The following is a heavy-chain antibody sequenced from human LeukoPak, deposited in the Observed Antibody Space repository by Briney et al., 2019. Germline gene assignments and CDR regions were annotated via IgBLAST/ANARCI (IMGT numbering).Heavy chain of an antibody. J-gene: IGHJ4*02. Sequence: SETLSLTCTVSGGSISSYYWSWIRQPPRKGLEWIGYIYYSGSTYYNPSLKSRVTISVDTSKNQFSLKLSSVTAADTAVYYCARGGGREWELPYNYWGQGTLVTVSS. CDR1: GGSISSYY. CDR2: IYYSGST. D-gene: IGHD1-26*01. V-gene: IGHV4-59*08. CDR3: ARGGGREWELPYNY.